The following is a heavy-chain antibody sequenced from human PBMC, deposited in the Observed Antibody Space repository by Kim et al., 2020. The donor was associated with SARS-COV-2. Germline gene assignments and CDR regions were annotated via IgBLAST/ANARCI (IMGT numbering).Heavy chain of an antibody. CDR3: ARGQQQQLVFGWFDP. D-gene: IGHD6-13*01. CDR1: GGTFSSYA. V-gene: IGHV1-69*13. CDR2: IIPIFGTA. Sequence: SVKVSCKASGGTFSSYAISWVRQAPGQGLEWMGGIIPIFGTANYAQKFQGRVTITADESTSTAYMELSSLRSEDTAVYYCARGQQQQLVFGWFDPWGQGTLVTVSS. J-gene: IGHJ5*02.